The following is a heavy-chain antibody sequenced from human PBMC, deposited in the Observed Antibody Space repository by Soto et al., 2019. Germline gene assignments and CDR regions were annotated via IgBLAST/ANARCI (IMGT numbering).Heavy chain of an antibody. V-gene: IGHV4-39*01. CDR1: GGSISSSSYY. CDR3: ARQSDFYGLDV. CDR2: ISYSGST. J-gene: IGHJ6*02. Sequence: QLQLQESGPGLVKPSETLSLTCTVSGGSISSSSYYWGWIRQPPGKGLEWIGSISYSGSTHYNPSLKSRVTLSVDTSKKQLSLKRSSGTAADTAVYDCARQSDFYGLDVWGQGTTVTVSS.